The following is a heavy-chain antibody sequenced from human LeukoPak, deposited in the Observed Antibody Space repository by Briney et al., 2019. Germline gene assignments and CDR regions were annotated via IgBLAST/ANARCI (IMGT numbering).Heavy chain of an antibody. Sequence: SETLSLTCTVYGGSVSSGSHYYNWIRQHPGKGLEWIGYIYHTGITSYNPSLRSRVTMSVDTSMNRVSLKLNSLTAADTAVYYCAASSGVTLGRFWGQGFLVTVSS. CDR3: AASSGVTLGRF. J-gene: IGHJ4*02. CDR1: GGSVSSGSHY. D-gene: IGHD4/OR15-4a*01. V-gene: IGHV4-31*03. CDR2: IYHTGIT.